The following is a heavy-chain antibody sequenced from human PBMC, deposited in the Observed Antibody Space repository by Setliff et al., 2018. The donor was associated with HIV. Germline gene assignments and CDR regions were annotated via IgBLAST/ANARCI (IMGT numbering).Heavy chain of an antibody. CDR2: IIPFIDAT. D-gene: IGHD3-16*01. CDR1: GGTFRSYS. CDR3: AKAAVEMTTIAFGGPPGY. J-gene: IGHJ4*02. Sequence: SVKVSCKASGGTFRSYSINWVRQAPGQGLEWMGAIIPFIDATHYAQSFQGRLTITADESSNTAYMELSSLRLHDTAVYYCAKAAVEMTTIAFGGPPGYWGQGTLVTVSS. V-gene: IGHV1-69*13.